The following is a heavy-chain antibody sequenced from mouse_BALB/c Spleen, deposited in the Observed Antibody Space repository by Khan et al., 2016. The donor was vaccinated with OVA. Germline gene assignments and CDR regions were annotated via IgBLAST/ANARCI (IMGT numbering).Heavy chain of an antibody. J-gene: IGHJ3*01. Sequence: VQLKESGAELVKPGASVKLSCSASGFNIKDTYIHWMKQRPEQGLEWIGGIDTSNDDSKYGPKFQAKATLTADTSSNTAYLQLTSLTSEDTAVYYYYTVCGDPFAYWGQGTLVSVSA. CDR2: IDTSNDDS. D-gene: IGHD3-3*01. CDR3: YTVCGDPFAY. CDR1: GFNIKDTY. V-gene: IGHV14-3*02.